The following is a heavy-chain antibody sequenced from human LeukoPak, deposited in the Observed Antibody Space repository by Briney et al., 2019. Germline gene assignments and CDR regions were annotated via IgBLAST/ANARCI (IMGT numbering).Heavy chain of an antibody. Sequence: PSETLSLTCAVYGGSFSGYYWSWIRQPPGKGLEWIGEINHSGSTNYNPSLKSRVTISVDTSKNQFSLKLSSVTAADTAVYYCARGRGAYSSSSGYNDYWGQGTLVTVSS. CDR1: GGSFSGYY. CDR3: ARGRGAYSSSSGYNDY. V-gene: IGHV4-34*01. CDR2: INHSGST. J-gene: IGHJ4*02. D-gene: IGHD6-6*01.